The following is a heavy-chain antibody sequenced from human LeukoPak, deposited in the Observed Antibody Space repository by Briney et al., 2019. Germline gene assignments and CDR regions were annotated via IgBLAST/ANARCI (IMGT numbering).Heavy chain of an antibody. CDR3: AKDRQRVLRYFDWGFDY. CDR1: GLSDSSNY. J-gene: IGHJ4*02. V-gene: IGHV3-53*01. CDR2: VYSGGST. D-gene: IGHD3-9*01. Sequence: GGSLRLSCAASGLSDSSNYMRWVRQAPGKGLEWVSVVYSGGSTYYADSVKGRFTISRHNSKNTLYLQMNSLRAEDTAVYYCAKDRQRVLRYFDWGFDYWGQGTLVTVSS.